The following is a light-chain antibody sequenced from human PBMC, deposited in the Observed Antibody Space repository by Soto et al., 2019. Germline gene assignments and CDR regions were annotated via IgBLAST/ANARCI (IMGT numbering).Light chain of an antibody. CDR3: QHFYKGWT. Sequence: DIQMTQSPSTLSASVGDRVTITGRASQRVGRYLAWYQQQRGKAPKLLIYGVSTLESGVPSRFSGFGSGTEFTLSISSLQPGAFGTYCCQHFYKGWTFCQGTRV. CDR1: QRVGRY. V-gene: IGKV1-5*01. CDR2: GVS. J-gene: IGKJ1*01.